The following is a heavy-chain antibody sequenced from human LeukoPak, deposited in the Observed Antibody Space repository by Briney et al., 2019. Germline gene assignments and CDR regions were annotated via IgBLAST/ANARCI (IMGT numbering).Heavy chain of an antibody. D-gene: IGHD3-10*01. CDR1: GGSISSSSYY. CDR2: IYYSGST. J-gene: IGHJ3*02. V-gene: IGHV4-39*07. CDR3: ARDLGGYGALDI. Sequence: SETLSLTCTVSGGSISSSSYYWGWIRQPPGKGLEWIGSIYYSGSTNYNPSLKSRVTISADTSKNQFSLKLSSVTAADTAVYYCARDLGGYGALDIWGQGTMVTVSS.